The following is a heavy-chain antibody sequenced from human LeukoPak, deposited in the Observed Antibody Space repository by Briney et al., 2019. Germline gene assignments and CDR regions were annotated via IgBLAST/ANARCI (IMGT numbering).Heavy chain of an antibody. J-gene: IGHJ4*02. CDR3: ARGSVGGWELPRFDY. V-gene: IGHV1-18*01. CDR2: ISAHNGNT. CDR1: GYTFTSYG. D-gene: IGHD1-26*01. Sequence: ASVKVSCKASGYTFTSYGISWVRQAPGQGPEWMGWISAHNGNTNYAQKFQGRVTMTRDTSTSTVYVELSSLRSEDTAVYYCARGSVGGWELPRFDYWGQGTLVTVSS.